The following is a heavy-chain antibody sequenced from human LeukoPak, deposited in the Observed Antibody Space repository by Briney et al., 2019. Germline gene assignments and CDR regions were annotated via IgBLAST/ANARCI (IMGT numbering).Heavy chain of an antibody. Sequence: PSETLSLTCAVYGGSFSGYYWSWIRQPPGKGLEWIGEINHSGSTNYNPSLKSRVTISVDTSKNQFSLKLSSVTAADTAVYYCARAEYSSYPFNVWGQGTLVTVSS. J-gene: IGHJ4*02. V-gene: IGHV4-34*01. CDR2: INHSGST. D-gene: IGHD6-6*01. CDR3: ARAEYSSYPFNV. CDR1: GGSFSGYY.